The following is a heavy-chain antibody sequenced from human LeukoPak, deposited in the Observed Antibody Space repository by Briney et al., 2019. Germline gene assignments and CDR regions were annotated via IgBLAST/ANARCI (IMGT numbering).Heavy chain of an antibody. Sequence: ASVKVSCKASGYTFTSYDINWGRQATGQGLEWMGWMNPNSGNTGYAQKFQGRVTMTRNTSISTAYMELSSRRSEDTAVYYCATAGEGYCSSTSCETLPYYYYMDVWGKGTTVTVSS. V-gene: IGHV1-8*01. CDR2: MNPNSGNT. CDR1: GYTFTSYD. J-gene: IGHJ6*03. CDR3: ATAGEGYCSSTSCETLPYYYYMDV. D-gene: IGHD2-2*01.